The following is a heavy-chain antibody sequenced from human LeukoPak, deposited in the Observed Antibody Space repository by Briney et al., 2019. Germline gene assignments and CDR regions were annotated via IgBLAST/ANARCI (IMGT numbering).Heavy chain of an antibody. V-gene: IGHV3-30*04. D-gene: IGHD1-26*01. J-gene: IGHJ4*02. CDR2: ISYDGSNK. CDR3: AKGFANSGSYYEIGYFDY. Sequence: GGSLRLSCAASGFTFSSYAMHWVRQAPGKGLEWVAVISYDGSNKYYADSVKGRFTISRDNSKNTLYLQMNSLRAEDTAVYYCAKGFANSGSYYEIGYFDYWGQGTLVTVSS. CDR1: GFTFSSYA.